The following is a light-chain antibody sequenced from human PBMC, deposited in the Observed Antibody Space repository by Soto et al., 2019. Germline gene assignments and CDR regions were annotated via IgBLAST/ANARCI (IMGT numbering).Light chain of an antibody. CDR3: QQYGSTPGT. Sequence: EIVLAQSPVTLSLPPGQRATLSCRARQRVSSSYLAWYQQKPGQAPRPLIYGASSRATGIPDRFSGSGSGTDFPLPISTLEPEDFAVYSCQQYGSTPGTFGQGPK. CDR2: GAS. J-gene: IGKJ1*01. CDR1: QRVSSSY. V-gene: IGKV3-20*01.